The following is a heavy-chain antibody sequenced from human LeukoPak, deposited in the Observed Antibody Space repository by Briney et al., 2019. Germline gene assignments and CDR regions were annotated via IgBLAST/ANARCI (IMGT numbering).Heavy chain of an antibody. V-gene: IGHV3-23*01. CDR3: AKGGSGYFADL. CDR1: GFIFNNYG. Sequence: GGSLRLSCAASGFIFNNYGLIWVRQAPGKGLQWVSAISNDGGGTTYADFVKGRFTTSRDNSKNTLFLQMSSLRAEDTALYYCAKGGSGYFADLWGQGTLVTVSS. J-gene: IGHJ5*02. D-gene: IGHD3-22*01. CDR2: ISNDGGGT.